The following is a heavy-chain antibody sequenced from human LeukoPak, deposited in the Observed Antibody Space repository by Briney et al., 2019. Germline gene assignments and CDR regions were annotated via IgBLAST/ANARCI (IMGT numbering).Heavy chain of an antibody. V-gene: IGHV4-34*12. Sequence: SETLSLTCAVYGEPFIYNYWTWSRQAPRKGLEWIGEIIHCGSTNYNPSLKSRVTMSVDRAKNQFSLNLSPVPAADTAVYYCARDVVAAASSFDYWGQGTQVTVSS. CDR2: IIHCGST. CDR3: ARDVVAAASSFDY. J-gene: IGHJ4*02. D-gene: IGHD6-13*01. CDR1: GEPFIYNY.